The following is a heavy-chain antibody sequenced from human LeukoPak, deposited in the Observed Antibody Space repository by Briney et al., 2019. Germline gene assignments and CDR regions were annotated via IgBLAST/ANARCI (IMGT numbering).Heavy chain of an antibody. CDR2: ISAYNGNT. CDR1: GYTFTSYG. CDR3: ARALNGDSSGDLVY. D-gene: IGHD3-22*01. Sequence: ASVKVSCKASGYTFTSYGISWVRQAPGQGLEWMGWISAYNGNTNYAQKLQGRVTMTTDTSTSTAYMELRSLRSDDTAVYYCARALNGDSSGDLVYWGQGTLVTVSS. J-gene: IGHJ4*02. V-gene: IGHV1-18*01.